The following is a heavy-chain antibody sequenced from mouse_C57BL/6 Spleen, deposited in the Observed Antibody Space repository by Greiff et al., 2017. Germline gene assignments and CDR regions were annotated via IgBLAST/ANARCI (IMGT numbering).Heavy chain of an antibody. Sequence: QVQLQQPGAELVRPGTSVKLSCKASGYTFTSYWMHWVKQRPGQGLEWIGVIDPSDSYTNYNQKFKGKATLTVDTSSSTAYMQLSSLTSEDSAVYYCARLDYYGSSSMDYWGQGTSVTVSS. CDR3: ARLDYYGSSSMDY. CDR1: GYTFTSYW. D-gene: IGHD1-1*01. J-gene: IGHJ4*01. V-gene: IGHV1-59*01. CDR2: IDPSDSYT.